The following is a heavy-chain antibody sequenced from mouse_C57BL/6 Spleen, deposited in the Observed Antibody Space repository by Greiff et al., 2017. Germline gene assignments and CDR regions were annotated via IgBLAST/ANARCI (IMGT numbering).Heavy chain of an antibody. V-gene: IGHV3-6*01. CDR2: ISYDGSN. CDR3: ARGWLLRHWYFDV. J-gene: IGHJ1*03. Sequence: EVKLMESGPGLVKPSQSLSLTCSVTGYSITSGYYWNWIRQFPGNKLEWMGYISYDGSNNYNPSLKNRISITRDTSKNQLFLKLKSVTTEDTATYYWARGWLLRHWYFDVWGTGTTVTVSS. CDR1: GYSITSGYY. D-gene: IGHD2-3*01.